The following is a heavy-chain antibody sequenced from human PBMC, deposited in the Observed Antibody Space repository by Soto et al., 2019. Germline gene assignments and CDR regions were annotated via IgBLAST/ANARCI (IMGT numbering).Heavy chain of an antibody. CDR2: INHSGST. J-gene: IGHJ6*03. Sequence: PSETLSLTCAVYGGSFSGYYWSWIRQPPGKGLEWIGEINHSGSTNYNPSLKSRVTISVDTSKNQFSLKLSSVTAADTAVYYCARGKEDIVVVPAAPARYYYYYMDVWGKGTTVTVSS. CDR1: GGSFSGYY. D-gene: IGHD2-2*01. CDR3: ARGKEDIVVVPAAPARYYYYYMDV. V-gene: IGHV4-34*01.